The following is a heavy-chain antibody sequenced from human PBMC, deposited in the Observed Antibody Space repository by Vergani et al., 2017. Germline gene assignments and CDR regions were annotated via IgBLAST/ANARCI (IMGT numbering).Heavy chain of an antibody. CDR1: GGTFTSYA. V-gene: IGHV1-69*06. Sequence: QVQLVQSGAEVKKPGSSVKVSCKASGGTFTSYAISWVRQAPGQGLEWMGGIIPIFGTANYAQKFQGRVTITAAKSTSTAYMELSSLRSEDTAVYYCAEDRMVRGVIIGGVDYWGQGTLVTVSS. D-gene: IGHD3-10*01. J-gene: IGHJ4*02. CDR3: AEDRMVRGVIIGGVDY. CDR2: IIPIFGTA.